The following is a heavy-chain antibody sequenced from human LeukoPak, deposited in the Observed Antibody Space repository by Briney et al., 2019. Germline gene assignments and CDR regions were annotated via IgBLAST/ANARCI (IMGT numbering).Heavy chain of an antibody. CDR1: GFTVSSNY. CDR3: AIVGVTRWRSFDY. CDR2: IYSGGST. J-gene: IGHJ4*02. Sequence: GGSLRLSCAASGFTVSSNYMSWVRQAPGKGLEWVSVIYSGGSTYYADSVKGRFTISRDNSKNTLYLQMNSLRAEDTAVYYCAIVGVTRWRSFDYWGQGTLVTVSS. D-gene: IGHD3-10*01. V-gene: IGHV3-53*01.